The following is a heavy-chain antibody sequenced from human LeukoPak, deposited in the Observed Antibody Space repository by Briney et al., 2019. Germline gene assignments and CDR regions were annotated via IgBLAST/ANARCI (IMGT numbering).Heavy chain of an antibody. CDR2: ISYDGSNK. CDR3: AKDRVRWSSGWHAFDI. Sequence: GGSLRLSCAASGFTFSSYGMHWVRQAPGKGLEWVAVISYDGSNKYYADSVKGRFTISRDNSKNTLYLQMNSLRAEDTAVYYCAKDRVRWSSGWHAFDIWGQGTMVTVSS. V-gene: IGHV3-30*18. CDR1: GFTFSSYG. J-gene: IGHJ3*02. D-gene: IGHD6-19*01.